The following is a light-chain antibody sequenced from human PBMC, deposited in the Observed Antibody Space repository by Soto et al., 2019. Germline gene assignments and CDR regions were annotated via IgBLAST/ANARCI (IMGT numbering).Light chain of an antibody. CDR2: GAS. Sequence: EIVLTQSPATLSLSPGERATLSCRASQSGSSNYLAWYQQKPGQAPRLLMYGASSRATGIPARFSGGGSGTDFTLTISRVEPEDFGVYYCQQYGSSPYTFGQGTKLEIK. CDR3: QQYGSSPYT. V-gene: IGKV3-20*01. CDR1: QSGSSNY. J-gene: IGKJ2*01.